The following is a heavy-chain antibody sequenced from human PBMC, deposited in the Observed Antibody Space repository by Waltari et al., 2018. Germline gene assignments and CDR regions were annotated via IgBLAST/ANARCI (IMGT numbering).Heavy chain of an antibody. J-gene: IGHJ4*02. Sequence: QVQLQQWGAGLLKPSETLSLTCAVYGGSFSGYYWSWIRQSPGKGLEWIGEINHSGSTNSTPAPKSRVTISVDTSKNQFSLKVSSVTAADTAVYYCARQFSSGWYSEYWGQGTLVTVSS. CDR1: GGSFSGYY. V-gene: IGHV4-34*01. D-gene: IGHD6-19*01. CDR2: INHSGST. CDR3: ARQFSSGWYSEY.